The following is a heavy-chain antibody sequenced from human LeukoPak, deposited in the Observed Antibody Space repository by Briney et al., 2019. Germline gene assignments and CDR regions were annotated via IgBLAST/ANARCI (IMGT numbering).Heavy chain of an antibody. V-gene: IGHV3-23*01. J-gene: IGHJ6*03. D-gene: IGHD2-2*01. CDR1: GFTFSSYA. CDR2: ISNSGANP. CDR3: ANHCTRTSCHPPGNYYYYIDV. Sequence: GGSLRLSCAASGFTFSSYAMSWVRQAPGKGLEWISSISNSGANPYYADTVKGRFIISRDNSKSTLYLQMNSLRAEDTGIYYCANHCTRTSCHPPGNYYYYIDVWGKGTTVTVSS.